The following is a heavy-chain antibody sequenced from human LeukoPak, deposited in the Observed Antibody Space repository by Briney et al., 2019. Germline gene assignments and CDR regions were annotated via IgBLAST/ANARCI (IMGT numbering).Heavy chain of an antibody. V-gene: IGHV3-30*18. Sequence: GGSLRLSCAASGFTFSNYGMHWVRQAPGKGLEWVAVISYDGNNKYYADSVKGRFTISRDNSKNTLYLQMNSLRAEDTAVYYCAKDQPAYCGGDCYSAPWGQGTLVTVSS. CDR3: AKDQPAYCGGDCYSAP. D-gene: IGHD2-21*02. J-gene: IGHJ5*02. CDR2: ISYDGNNK. CDR1: GFTFSNYG.